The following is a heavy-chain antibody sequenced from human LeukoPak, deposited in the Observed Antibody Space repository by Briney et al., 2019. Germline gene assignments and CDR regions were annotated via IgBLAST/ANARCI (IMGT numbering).Heavy chain of an antibody. CDR1: GFTFSDFY. D-gene: IGHD4-17*01. CDR2: ISSSGGTI. V-gene: IGHV3-11*01. Sequence: GGSLRLSCAASGFTFSDFYMSWIRQAPGKGLEWVSYISSSGGTIYYADSVKGRFTISRDNAKNSLYLQMNSLRAEDTALYYCAKDADDYGDFYYYFDYWGQGTLVTVSS. J-gene: IGHJ4*02. CDR3: AKDADDYGDFYYYFDY.